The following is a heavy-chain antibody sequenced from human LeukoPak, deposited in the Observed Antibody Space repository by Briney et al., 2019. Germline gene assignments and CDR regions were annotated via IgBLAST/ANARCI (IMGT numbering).Heavy chain of an antibody. J-gene: IGHJ4*02. V-gene: IGHV1-69*05. Sequence: SVKVSXKASGGTFSSYAISWVRQAPGQGLEWMGGIIPIFGTANYAQKFQGRVTITTDESTSTAYMELSSLRSEDTAVYYCATMTTDWLDDYWGQGTLVTVSS. CDR1: GGTFSSYA. CDR3: ATMTTDWLDDY. D-gene: IGHD4-11*01. CDR2: IIPIFGTA.